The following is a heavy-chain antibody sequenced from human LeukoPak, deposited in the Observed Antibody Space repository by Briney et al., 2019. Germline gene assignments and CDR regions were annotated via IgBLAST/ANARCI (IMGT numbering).Heavy chain of an antibody. J-gene: IGHJ3*02. D-gene: IGHD2-21*01. Sequence: GGSLRLSCAASGFTFSSYSMNWVRQAPGKGLEWVSSISSSSSYIYYADSVKGRFTISRDNAKNSLYLQMNNLRAEDTAMFYCATSMAQDVDAFHIWGQGTMVTVSS. CDR2: ISSSSSYI. CDR3: ATSMAQDVDAFHI. V-gene: IGHV3-21*01. CDR1: GFTFSSYS.